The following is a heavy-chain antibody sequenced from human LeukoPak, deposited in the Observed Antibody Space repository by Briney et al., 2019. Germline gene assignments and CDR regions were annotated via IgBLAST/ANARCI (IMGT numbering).Heavy chain of an antibody. Sequence: GGSLRLSCAASGFTFSSYALTWVRQAPGKGLEWVSAITTSGGSTHYADSVKGRFTISRDNSKNTLYLQMNSLRAEDTAAYYCAEEYGSGSYYYDYWGQGTLVTVSS. D-gene: IGHD3-10*01. CDR1: GFTFSSYA. V-gene: IGHV3-23*01. CDR3: AEEYGSGSYYYDY. J-gene: IGHJ4*02. CDR2: ITTSGGST.